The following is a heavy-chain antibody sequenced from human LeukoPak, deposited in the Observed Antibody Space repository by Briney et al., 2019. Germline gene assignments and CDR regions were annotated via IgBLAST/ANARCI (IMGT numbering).Heavy chain of an antibody. D-gene: IGHD2-15*01. CDR3: ARERVVAASVDV. CDR1: GGSISSGGYY. V-gene: IGHV4-31*03. CDR2: IYYSGST. Sequence: SETLSLTCTVSGGSISSGGYYWSWIRQHPGKSLEWIGYIYYSGSTYYNPSLKSRVTISVDTSKNQFSLKLSSVTAADTAVYYCARERVVAASVDVWGQGTTVTVSS. J-gene: IGHJ6*02.